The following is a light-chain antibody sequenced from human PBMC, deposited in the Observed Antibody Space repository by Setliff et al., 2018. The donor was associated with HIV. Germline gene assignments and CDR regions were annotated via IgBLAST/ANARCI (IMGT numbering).Light chain of an antibody. V-gene: IGLV1-40*01. CDR3: QSYDTNLRAYV. CDR1: TSNIGAGND. J-gene: IGLJ1*01. CDR2: MNN. Sequence: ALTQPPSVSGAPGQRVTIACTGNTSNIGAGNDVNWYQQLPGTAPKLLIFMNNNRPSGVPDRFSGSKSGTSASLAIAGLQPDDEADFYCQSYDTNLRAYVFGTGTKVTVL.